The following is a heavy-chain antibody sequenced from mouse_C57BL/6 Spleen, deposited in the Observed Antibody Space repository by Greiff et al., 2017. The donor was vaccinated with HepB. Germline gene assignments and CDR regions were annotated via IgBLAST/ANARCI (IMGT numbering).Heavy chain of an antibody. CDR2: IDPSDSYT. CDR1: GYTFTSYW. V-gene: IGHV1-69*01. D-gene: IGHD2-2*01. J-gene: IGHJ2*01. Sequence: QVQLQQPGAELVMPGASVKLSCKASGYTFTSYWMHWVKQRPGQGLEWIGEIDPSDSYTNYNQKFKGKSTLTVDKSSSTAYMRRSSLTSEDSAVYYCARTGGYNDYWGQGTTLTVSS. CDR3: ARTGGYNDY.